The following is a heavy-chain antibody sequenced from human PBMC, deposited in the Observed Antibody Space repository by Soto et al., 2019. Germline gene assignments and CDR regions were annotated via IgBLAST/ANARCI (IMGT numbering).Heavy chain of an antibody. CDR3: TSQNSTTVTTNPPRRYYFDY. Sequence: EVQLVESGGGLVQPGGSLKLSCAASGFTFSGSAMHWVRQASGKGLEWVDRIRSKANSYATAYAASVKGRFTISRDDSKNTAYLQMNSLKTEDTAVYYCTSQNSTTVTTNPPRRYYFDYWGQGTLVTVSS. D-gene: IGHD4-17*01. CDR1: GFTFSGSA. V-gene: IGHV3-73*01. J-gene: IGHJ4*02. CDR2: IRSKANSYAT.